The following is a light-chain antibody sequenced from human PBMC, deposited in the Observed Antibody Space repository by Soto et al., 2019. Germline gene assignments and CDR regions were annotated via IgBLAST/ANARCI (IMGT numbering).Light chain of an antibody. V-gene: IGLV2-11*01. CDR2: DVT. Sequence: QSALTQPRSVSGSPGQSVTISCTGTNSDVGTYNYVSWYQQHPGKAPKLIIYDVTKRPSGVPDRFSGSKSGNTASLIISGLQAEDEADYYCCSYAGSSTWVFGGGTKLTVL. J-gene: IGLJ3*02. CDR1: NSDVGTYNY. CDR3: CSYAGSSTWV.